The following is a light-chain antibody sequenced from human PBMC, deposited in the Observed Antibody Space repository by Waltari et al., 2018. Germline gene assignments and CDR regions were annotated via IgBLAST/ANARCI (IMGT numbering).Light chain of an antibody. CDR3: QHHKTWS. Sequence: EIVMMQSPATLSVSPGERATLSCRASQSVSSNLAWYQQKPGQAPRLLIYDASTRATGVPARFSASGSGTEFSLTISSLQSEDFAVYYCQHHKTWSFGQGTMVEVK. CDR1: QSVSSN. J-gene: IGKJ1*01. CDR2: DAS. V-gene: IGKV3-15*01.